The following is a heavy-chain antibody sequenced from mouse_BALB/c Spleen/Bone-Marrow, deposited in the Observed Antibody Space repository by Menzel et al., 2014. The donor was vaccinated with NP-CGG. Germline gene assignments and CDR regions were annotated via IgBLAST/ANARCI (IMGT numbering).Heavy chain of an antibody. CDR2: IDPENGDT. CDR3: NGNYYAMDY. D-gene: IGHD2-1*01. Sequence: VQLKESGAELVRSGASVKLSCTASGFNIKDYYMHWVKQRPEQGLEWIGWIDPENGDTEYAPKFQGKATMTADTSSNTAYPQLSRLTSEDTAVYYCNGNYYAMDYWGQGTSVTVSS. CDR1: GFNIKDYY. V-gene: IGHV14-4*02. J-gene: IGHJ4*01.